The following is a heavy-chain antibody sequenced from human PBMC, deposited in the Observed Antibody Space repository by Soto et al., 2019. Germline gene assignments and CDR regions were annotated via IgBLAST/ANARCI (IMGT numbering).Heavy chain of an antibody. Sequence: QVQLVESGGGVVQPGRSLRLSCAASGFTFSSYAMHWVRQAPGKGLEWVAVISYDGSNKYYADSVKGRFTISRDNSKNTLYLQMNSLRAEDTAVYYCARSSGYDPPFFDYWCQGTLVTVSS. CDR3: ARSSGYDPPFFDY. D-gene: IGHD5-12*01. J-gene: IGHJ4*02. CDR2: ISYDGSNK. V-gene: IGHV3-30-3*01. CDR1: GFTFSSYA.